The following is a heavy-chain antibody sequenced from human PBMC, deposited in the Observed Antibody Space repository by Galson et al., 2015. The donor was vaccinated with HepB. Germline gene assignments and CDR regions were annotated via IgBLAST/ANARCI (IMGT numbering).Heavy chain of an antibody. D-gene: IGHD2-15*01. CDR1: GFTVSSNY. J-gene: IGHJ6*02. CDR3: ARFRVVVVAGGLQYYYGMDV. CDR2: IYSGGRT. Sequence: SLRLSCAASGFTVSSNYMNWVRQAPGRGLEWVSVIYSGGRTYYADSVKGKFTISRDNSKNTLYLQMNSLRAEDTAVYYCARFRVVVVAGGLQYYYGMDVWGQGTTVTVSS. V-gene: IGHV3-66*01.